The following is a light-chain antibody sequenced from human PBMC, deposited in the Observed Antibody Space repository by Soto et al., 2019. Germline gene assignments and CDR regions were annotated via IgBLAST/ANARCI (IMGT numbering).Light chain of an antibody. J-gene: IGKJ1*01. CDR3: QQYKHWPET. CDR2: GAS. V-gene: IGKV3-15*01. Sequence: EIVMTQSPATLSVSPGERATLSCRASQSVSLNLAWYQQRPGQDPRLHIYGASTRATGIPVRFSGSGSGTEFTLTISSLQSEDFAVFYCQQYKHWPETFGQGNKVEI. CDR1: QSVSLN.